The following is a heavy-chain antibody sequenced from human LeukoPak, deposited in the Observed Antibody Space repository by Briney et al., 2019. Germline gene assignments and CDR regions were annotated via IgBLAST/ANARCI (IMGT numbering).Heavy chain of an antibody. D-gene: IGHD6-13*01. Sequence: PGGSLRLSCAASGFTVSSDYMSCVRQAPGKGLEGVSVIYSGGSTYYADSVKGRFTISRDNSKNTLYLQMNSLRAEDTAVYYCAREKYSSSWGAFDIWGQGTVVTVSS. CDR1: GFTVSSDY. CDR3: AREKYSSSWGAFDI. V-gene: IGHV3-53*01. CDR2: IYSGGST. J-gene: IGHJ3*02.